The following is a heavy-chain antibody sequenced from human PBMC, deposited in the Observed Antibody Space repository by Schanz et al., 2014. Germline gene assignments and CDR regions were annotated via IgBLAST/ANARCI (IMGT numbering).Heavy chain of an antibody. CDR1: GFTLSNYA. D-gene: IGHD3-9*01. Sequence: EVQLLESGGGLVQPGGSLRLSCAASGFTLSNYAMSWVRQAPGKGLEWVSALSEGGGGTHYADSVRGRFTISSDSSKNTLYLQMSSRRADDTAVYYCAKAADWPVTRFDPWGQGTLVTVSS. J-gene: IGHJ5*02. V-gene: IGHV3-23*01. CDR3: AKAADWPVTRFDP. CDR2: LSEGGGGT.